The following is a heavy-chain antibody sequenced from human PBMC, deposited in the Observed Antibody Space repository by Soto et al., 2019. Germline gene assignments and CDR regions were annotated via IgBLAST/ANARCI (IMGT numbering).Heavy chain of an antibody. V-gene: IGHV3-23*01. CDR2: IGSRGDST. J-gene: IGHJ4*02. D-gene: IGHD6-19*01. CDR1: GFTFSSFA. CDR3: AKDLIYGYNSGRPFDS. Sequence: EVQLLESGGGFVQPGGSLRLSCAASGFTFSSFAMSWVRQAPGKGLEWVSAIGSRGDSTYYADSVKGRFTISRDNSKNTLYLPMDSLRAEDTAVYYCAKDLIYGYNSGRPFDSWGQGPLVTVSS.